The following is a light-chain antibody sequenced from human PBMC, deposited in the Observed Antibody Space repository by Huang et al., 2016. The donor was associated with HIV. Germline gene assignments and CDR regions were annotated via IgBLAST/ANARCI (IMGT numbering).Light chain of an antibody. CDR2: LGS. Sequence: DIVMTQSPRSLPVTPGEPASISCRSSQSLLHSNGYNYLDWYLQKPGQSPQLLIYLGSNRASGVSDRFTGSGSGTDFTLRISRVEAEDVGIYYCMQSLQTELTFGGGTRVEIK. V-gene: IGKV2-28*01. CDR3: MQSLQTELT. J-gene: IGKJ4*01. CDR1: QSLLHSNGYNY.